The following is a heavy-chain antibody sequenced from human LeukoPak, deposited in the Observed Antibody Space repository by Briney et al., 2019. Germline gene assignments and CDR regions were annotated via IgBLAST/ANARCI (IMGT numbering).Heavy chain of an antibody. CDR1: GGSFSGYY. CDR2: INHSGST. D-gene: IGHD1-26*01. J-gene: IGHJ1*01. V-gene: IGHV4-34*01. Sequence: SETLSLTCAVYGGSFSGYYWSWIRQPPGKGLEWIGEINHSGSTNYNPSLKSRVTISVDTSKNQFSLKLSSVTAADTAVYYRARAMRGYLYPAYFQHWGQGTLVTVSS. CDR3: ARAMRGYLYPAYFQH.